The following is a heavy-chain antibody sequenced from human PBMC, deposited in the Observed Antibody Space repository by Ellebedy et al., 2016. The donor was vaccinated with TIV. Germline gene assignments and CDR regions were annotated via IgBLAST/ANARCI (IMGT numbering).Heavy chain of an antibody. V-gene: IGHV3-11*01. J-gene: IGHJ4*02. Sequence: GESLKISXAASGFTFSAYYMSWIRQAPGKGLEWVSYISDSGHHVQYADSVKGRFTISRDNARNSLYLQMSSLGAEDSAVYFCAREVGSGSYFVYWGQGTLVTVSS. CDR1: GFTFSAYY. CDR3: AREVGSGSYFVY. CDR2: ISDSGHHV. D-gene: IGHD3-10*01.